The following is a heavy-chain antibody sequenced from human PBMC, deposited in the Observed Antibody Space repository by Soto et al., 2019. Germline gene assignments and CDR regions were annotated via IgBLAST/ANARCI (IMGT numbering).Heavy chain of an antibody. CDR1: GGSVNNGNYD. J-gene: IGHJ5*02. D-gene: IGHD2-8*01. CDR2: IYYSGST. Sequence: QVQLQESGPGLVKPSETLTLTCTVSGGSVNNGNYDWSWIRQPPGKGLEWIGHIYYSGSTNYNPSLKSRVIISIDTSKKQFSLKLSSVTAADTAVYFCARDPGVGLSARWFDPWGQGALVTVSS. CDR3: ARDPGVGLSARWFDP. V-gene: IGHV4-61*01.